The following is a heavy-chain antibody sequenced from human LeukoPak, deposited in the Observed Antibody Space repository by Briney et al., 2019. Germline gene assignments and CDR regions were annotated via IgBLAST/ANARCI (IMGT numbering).Heavy chain of an antibody. CDR2: IIPIFGTA. CDR3: ARYPYYYGSGSYYLDY. CDR1: GGTFSSYA. Sequence: APVKVSCKASGGTFSSYAISWVRQAPGQGLEWMGGIIPIFGTANYAQKFQGRVTITADESTSTAYMELSSLRSEDTAVYYCARYPYYYGSGSYYLDYWGQGTLVTVSS. D-gene: IGHD3-10*01. V-gene: IGHV1-69*13. J-gene: IGHJ4*02.